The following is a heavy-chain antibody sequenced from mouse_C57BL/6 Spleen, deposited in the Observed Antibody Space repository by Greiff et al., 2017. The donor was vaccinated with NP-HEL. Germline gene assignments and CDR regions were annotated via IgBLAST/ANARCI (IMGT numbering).Heavy chain of an antibody. Sequence: EVKLMESGPGLVKPSQSLSLTCSVTGYSITSGYYWNWIRQFPGNKLEWMGYISYDGSNNYNPSLKNRISITRDTSKNQFFLKLKSVTTEDTATYYCARGRPGAMDYWGQGTSVTVSS. J-gene: IGHJ4*01. V-gene: IGHV3-6*01. CDR2: ISYDGSN. CDR1: GYSITSGYY. CDR3: ARGRPGAMDY.